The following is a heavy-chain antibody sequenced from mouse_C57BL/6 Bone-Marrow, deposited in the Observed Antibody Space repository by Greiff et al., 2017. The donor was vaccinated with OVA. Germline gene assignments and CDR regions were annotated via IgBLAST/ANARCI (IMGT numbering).Heavy chain of an antibody. CDR1: GFSFNTYA. J-gene: IGHJ3*01. CDR3: VRHKTAQAPFAY. Sequence: EVKLVESGGGLVQPKGSLKLSCAASGFSFNTYAMNWVRQAPGKGLEWVARIRSKSNNYATYYADSVKDRFTISRDDSESMLYLQMNNLKTEDTAMYYCVRHKTAQAPFAYWGQGTLVTVSA. CDR2: IRSKSNNYAT. D-gene: IGHD3-2*02. V-gene: IGHV10-1*01.